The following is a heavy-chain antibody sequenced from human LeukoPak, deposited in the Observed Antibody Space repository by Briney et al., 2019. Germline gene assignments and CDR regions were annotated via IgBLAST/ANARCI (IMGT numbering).Heavy chain of an antibody. CDR3: ARPAANYYDSSGYIDY. V-gene: IGHV4-39*01. CDR2: IYYSGST. CDR1: GGSISSSSYY. Sequence: SETLSLTCTVSGGSISSSSYYWGWIRQPPGKGLEWIGSIYYSGSTYYNPSLKSRVTISVDTSKNQFSLKLSPVTAADTAVYYCARPAANYYDSSGYIDYWGQGTLVTVSS. J-gene: IGHJ4*02. D-gene: IGHD3-22*01.